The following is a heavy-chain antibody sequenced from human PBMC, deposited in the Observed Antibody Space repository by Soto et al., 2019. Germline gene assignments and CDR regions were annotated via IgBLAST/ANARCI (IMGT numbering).Heavy chain of an antibody. CDR1: GVTFSSYG. J-gene: IGHJ3*02. CDR3: ARGGYDILTGYHPDAFDI. CDR2: IWYDGSNK. Sequence: PGGSLRLSCAASGVTFSSYGMHWVRQAPGKGLEWVAVIWYDGSNKYYADSVKGRFTISRDNSKNTLYLQMNSLRAEDTAVYYCARGGYDILTGYHPDAFDIWGQGTMVTVSS. V-gene: IGHV3-33*01. D-gene: IGHD3-9*01.